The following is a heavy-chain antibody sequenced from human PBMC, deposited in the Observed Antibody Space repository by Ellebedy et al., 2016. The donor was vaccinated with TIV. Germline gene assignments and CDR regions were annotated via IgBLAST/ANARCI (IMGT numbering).Heavy chain of an antibody. CDR3: ATFNWGSDYFED. Sequence: GESLKISCAASGLTVISNYMAWVRQPPGKGLEWVSLFYSGGATYYADSVKARFTISRDKSTNTLHLQMDNLSAEDTAVYYCATFNWGSDYFEDWGQGTLVTVSS. J-gene: IGHJ4*02. V-gene: IGHV3-53*01. D-gene: IGHD7-27*01. CDR1: GLTVISNY. CDR2: FYSGGAT.